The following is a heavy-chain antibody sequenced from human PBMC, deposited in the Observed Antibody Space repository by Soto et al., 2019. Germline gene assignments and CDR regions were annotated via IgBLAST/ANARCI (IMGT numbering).Heavy chain of an antibody. CDR3: ARDHEGILGFFDWLSGGFDP. D-gene: IGHD3-9*01. CDR2: INTYNGNT. CDR1: GYTFTSYG. J-gene: IGHJ5*02. Sequence: ASVKVSCKASGYTFTSYGLSWVRQAPGQGLEWMGWINTYNGNTNCTQKFQGRVTMTTDTSTSTAYMELRSLRSDDTAVDYCARDHEGILGFFDWLSGGFDPWGQGTLVTVSS. V-gene: IGHV1-18*01.